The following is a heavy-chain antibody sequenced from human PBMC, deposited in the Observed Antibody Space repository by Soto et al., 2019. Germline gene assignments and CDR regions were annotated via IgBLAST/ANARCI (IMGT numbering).Heavy chain of an antibody. CDR1: GGAINSYY. CDR3: ARGQRFSDWFDP. CDR2: IYSSGST. D-gene: IGHD3-3*01. J-gene: IGHJ5*02. V-gene: IGHV4-4*07. Sequence: ETLSLTYTVSGGAINSYYWTWIRQPAGKGLEWIGRIYSSGSTKYNPSLQSRVTMSLDTSKNQFSLRLTSVTAADTAVYYCARGQRFSDWFDPWGQGTLVTVS.